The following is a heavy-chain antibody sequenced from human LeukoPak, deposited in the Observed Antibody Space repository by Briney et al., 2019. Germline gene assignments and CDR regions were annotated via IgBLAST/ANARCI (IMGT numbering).Heavy chain of an antibody. Sequence: GGSLRLSCAASAFTLINFWMSWVRQAPGNGLDWVASRNQDGSKKIYVDSGKVRFTMYRNKAKKLLYLEINTLRVDDTAVYYCARHNPYDRSGYIWALDMWGQGTMVTVSS. CDR1: AFTLINFW. D-gene: IGHD3-22*01. J-gene: IGHJ3*02. CDR2: RNQDGSKK. CDR3: ARHNPYDRSGYIWALDM. V-gene: IGHV3-7*04.